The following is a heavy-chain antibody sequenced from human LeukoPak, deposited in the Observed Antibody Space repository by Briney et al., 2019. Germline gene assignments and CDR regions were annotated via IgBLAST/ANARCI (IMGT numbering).Heavy chain of an antibody. CDR1: GCSVRNNY. Sequence: PGGSLRLSCAASGCSVRNNYMTWVRQAPGKGLEWVSIIYDSGDSYYADSVKGRFTIARDNSKNTVSLQMNSLRVDDTAVYYCVSHSDPLTGYSFDFWGQGILVTVAS. D-gene: IGHD3-9*01. CDR3: VSHSDPLTGYSFDF. J-gene: IGHJ4*02. CDR2: IYDSGDS. V-gene: IGHV3-53*01.